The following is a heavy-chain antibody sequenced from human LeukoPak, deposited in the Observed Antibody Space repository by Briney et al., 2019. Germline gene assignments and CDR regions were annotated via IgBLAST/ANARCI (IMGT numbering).Heavy chain of an antibody. J-gene: IGHJ6*04. CDR1: GYTFTGYY. Sequence: ASVKVSCKASGYTFTGYYMHWVRQAPGQGLEWMGWINPNSGGTNYAQKFQGWVTMTRDTSISTAYMELSRLRSDDTAVYYCARGRGTYCSSTSCYYYYYYGMDAWGKGTTVTVSS. V-gene: IGHV1-2*04. CDR2: INPNSGGT. D-gene: IGHD2-2*01. CDR3: ARGRGTYCSSTSCYYYYYYGMDA.